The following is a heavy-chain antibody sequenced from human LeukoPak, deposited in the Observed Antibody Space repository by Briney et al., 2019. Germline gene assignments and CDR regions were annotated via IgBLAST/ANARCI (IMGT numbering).Heavy chain of an antibody. J-gene: IGHJ4*02. V-gene: IGHV3-43*01. D-gene: IGHD3-22*01. CDR3: AKGTYYYDSSGYFPFDY. CDR1: GFTFDDYT. CDR2: ISWDGGST. Sequence: GGSLRLSCAASGFTFDDYTMHWVRQAPGKGLEWVPLISWDGGSTYYADSVKGRFTISRDNSKNSLYLQMNSLRTEDTALYYCAKGTYYYDSSGYFPFDYWGQGTLVTVSS.